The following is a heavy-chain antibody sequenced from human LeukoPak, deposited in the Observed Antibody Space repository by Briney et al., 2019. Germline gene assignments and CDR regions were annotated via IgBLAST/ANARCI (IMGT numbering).Heavy chain of an antibody. J-gene: IGHJ5*02. CDR1: GFKFDDYG. CDR3: AGYYYDSSRGFDL. CDR2: INWNGAWT. Sequence: GSLRLSCAASGFKFDDYGMSWVRQAPGKGLEWVCDINWNGAWTGYADSVKGRFTISRDNAKNSLYLQMNSLRAEDTALYYCAGYYYDSSRGFDLWGQGTLVTVSA. D-gene: IGHD3-22*01. V-gene: IGHV3-20*04.